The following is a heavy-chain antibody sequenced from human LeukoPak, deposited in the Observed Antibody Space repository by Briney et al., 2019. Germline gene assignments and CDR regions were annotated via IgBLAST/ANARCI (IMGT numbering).Heavy chain of an antibody. CDR1: GGSISSGGYY. J-gene: IGHJ4*02. CDR2: IYYGGST. D-gene: IGHD3-22*01. Sequence: PSQTLSLTCTVSGGSISSGGYYWSWICQHPGKGLEWIGYIYYGGSTYYNPSLESRVTISVDTSKNQFSLKLSSVTAADTAVYYCASVPSDDSSGYYQLAIDYWGQGTLVTVSS. V-gene: IGHV4-31*03. CDR3: ASVPSDDSSGYYQLAIDY.